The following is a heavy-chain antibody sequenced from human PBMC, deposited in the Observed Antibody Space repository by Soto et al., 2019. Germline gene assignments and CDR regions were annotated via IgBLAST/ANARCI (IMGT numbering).Heavy chain of an antibody. D-gene: IGHD3-9*01. V-gene: IGHV4-39*07. CDR3: ARDRDILTGNYYYYGMDV. CDR1: GYSVSSSDYY. CDR2: MLYSGLT. J-gene: IGHJ6*02. Sequence: SETLSLTCSVSGYSVSSSDYYWAWIRQPPGKGLEWIGSMLYSGLTYYNPSLKSRVTLSVDTSKNQFSLKLSSVTAADTAVYYCARDRDILTGNYYYYGMDVWGQGTTVTVSS.